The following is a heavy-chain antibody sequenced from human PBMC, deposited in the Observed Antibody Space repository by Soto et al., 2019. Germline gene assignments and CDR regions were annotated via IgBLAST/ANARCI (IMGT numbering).Heavy chain of an antibody. CDR1: GFTFSSYA. J-gene: IGHJ4*02. Sequence: QVQLVESGGGVVQPGRSLRLSCAASGFTFSSYAMHWVRQTPGKGLEWVAVISYDGSDKYYADSVRGRFTISRDNSKNTLYLQMNSLRAEDTSLYYCASEYGLAVVAPGYWGQGTLVTVSS. CDR2: ISYDGSDK. CDR3: ASEYGLAVVAPGY. D-gene: IGHD3-22*01. V-gene: IGHV3-30-3*01.